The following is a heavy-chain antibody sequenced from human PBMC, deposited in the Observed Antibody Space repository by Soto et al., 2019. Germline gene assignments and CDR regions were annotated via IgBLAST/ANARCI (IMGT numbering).Heavy chain of an antibody. J-gene: IGHJ4*02. V-gene: IGHV4-30-4*01. CDR3: AGGLSGDKVDQ. CDR2: LYHGETT. Sequence: QLHLQESGPRLVKPSQTLSLTCTVSGVSITDDNYYWSWIRQSPGKGLEWIGHLYHGETTYTNPSLKSRPTISVDTSKTQFSLHLNSVIAADAAVYYCAGGLSGDKVDQWGQGTLVTVSS. D-gene: IGHD2-21*01. CDR1: GVSITDDNYY.